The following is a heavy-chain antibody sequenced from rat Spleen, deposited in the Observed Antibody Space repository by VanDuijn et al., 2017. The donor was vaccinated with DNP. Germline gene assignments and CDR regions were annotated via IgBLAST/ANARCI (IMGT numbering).Heavy chain of an antibody. CDR2: INYSGST. Sequence: EVQLQESGPGLVKPSQSLSLTCSVTGYSITSNYWAWIRKLPGNKMEWIGYINYSGSTGYNPSLKSRISITRDTSKNQFFLHVISVTPEDTATYYCARMHYGCDKWGQGVMVTVSS. CDR1: GYSITSNY. V-gene: IGHV3-1*01. D-gene: IGHD1-11*01. J-gene: IGHJ2*01. CDR3: ARMHYGCDK.